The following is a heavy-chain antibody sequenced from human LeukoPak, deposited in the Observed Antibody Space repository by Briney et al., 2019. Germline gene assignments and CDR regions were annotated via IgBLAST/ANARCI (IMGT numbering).Heavy chain of an antibody. Sequence: PSETLSLTCTVSGGSISRYYWSWIRQPPGPGLEWIGYICINGRADYNPSLKSRVSMSVDTSKNQFSLRVNSMTAADTAVYYCARGDFWSGAPTDWGQG. CDR2: ICINGRA. D-gene: IGHD3-3*01. CDR3: ARGDFWSGAPTD. CDR1: GGSISRYY. V-gene: IGHV4-59*01. J-gene: IGHJ4*02.